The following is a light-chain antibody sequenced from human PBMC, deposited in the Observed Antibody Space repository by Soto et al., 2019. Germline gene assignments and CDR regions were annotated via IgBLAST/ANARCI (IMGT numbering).Light chain of an antibody. J-gene: IGKJ3*01. V-gene: IGKV3D-15*01. CDR3: QQYGNLGVT. CDR1: QSVSSN. CDR2: DAY. Sequence: ILMTQSPATLSVSQGEISTLSCRASQSVSSNLAWYQQKPGQATRLLISDAYNRATGIPARFSGSGSGTDFTITISRLEHEDFAVYYCQQYGNLGVTFGHGTKVDI.